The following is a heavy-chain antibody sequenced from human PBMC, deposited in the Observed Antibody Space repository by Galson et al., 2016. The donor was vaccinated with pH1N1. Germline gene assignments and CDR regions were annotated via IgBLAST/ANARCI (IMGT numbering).Heavy chain of an antibody. CDR3: ARVNHYYYYGMDV. Sequence: SLRLSCAASGFSFSSYWMSWVRQAPGKGLEWVSYISSSSSTIYYADSVKGRFTISRDNAKNSPYLQMNSLRAEDTAVYYCARVNHYYYYGMDVWGQGTTVTVSS. V-gene: IGHV3-48*01. J-gene: IGHJ6*02. D-gene: IGHD1-14*01. CDR1: GFSFSSYW. CDR2: ISSSSSTI.